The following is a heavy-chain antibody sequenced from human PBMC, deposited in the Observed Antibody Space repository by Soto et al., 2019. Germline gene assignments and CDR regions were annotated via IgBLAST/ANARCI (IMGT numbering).Heavy chain of an antibody. CDR1: GFTFSSYA. Sequence: SEGSLRLSCAASGFTFSSYAMHWVRQAPCKGLEWVAVISYGGNNKYYADSVKGRFTISRDNSKNTLYLQMNSLRAEDTAVYYCAGAALISSGWTGVDYWGQGTLVIVYS. V-gene: IGHV3-30-3*01. D-gene: IGHD6-19*01. J-gene: IGHJ4*02. CDR2: ISYGGNNK. CDR3: AGAALISSGWTGVDY.